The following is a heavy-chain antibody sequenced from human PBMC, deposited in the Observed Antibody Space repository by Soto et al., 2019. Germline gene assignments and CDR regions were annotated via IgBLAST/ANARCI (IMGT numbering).Heavy chain of an antibody. Sequence: GESLKISCKGSGYSFTSYWISWVRQMPGKGPEWMGRIDPSDSYTNYSPSFQGHVTISADKSISTAYLQWSSLKASDTAMYYCARHASITMVRGVIITVAFDIWGQGTMVTVSS. CDR3: ARHASITMVRGVIITVAFDI. CDR2: IDPSDSYT. D-gene: IGHD3-10*01. J-gene: IGHJ3*02. V-gene: IGHV5-10-1*01. CDR1: GYSFTSYW.